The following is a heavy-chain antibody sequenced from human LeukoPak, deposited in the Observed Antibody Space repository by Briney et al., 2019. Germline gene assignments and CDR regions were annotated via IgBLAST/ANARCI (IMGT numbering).Heavy chain of an antibody. CDR2: ILGSGGST. CDR3: AKWGDYDVLTGYYVPDY. V-gene: IGHV3-23*01. CDR1: GFTFSNYA. Sequence: GASLRLSWAASGFTFSNYAMSWVRQAPGKGLEWVSAILGSGGSTYYADSVKGRFTVSRDNSKSTLYLQMNSLRAEDTALYYCAKWGDYDVLTGYYVPDYWGQGTLVAVSS. D-gene: IGHD3-9*01. J-gene: IGHJ4*02.